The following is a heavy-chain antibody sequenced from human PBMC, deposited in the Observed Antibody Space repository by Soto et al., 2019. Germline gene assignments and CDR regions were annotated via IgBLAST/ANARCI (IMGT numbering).Heavy chain of an antibody. CDR3: PTQLRGSGWYPLDS. V-gene: IGHV3-30*03. Sequence: WGSLRLSCIASAFSLSTSEMRRVRPARGKGPEWLAVSSFDGTQQFSVDSVKGRFTVSRDNSHNTLYLEMNSLTTENTAVYYCPTQLRGSGWYPLDSWGQGTPVTVYS. CDR1: AFSLSTSE. D-gene: IGHD6-19*01. CDR2: SSFDGTQQ. J-gene: IGHJ4*02.